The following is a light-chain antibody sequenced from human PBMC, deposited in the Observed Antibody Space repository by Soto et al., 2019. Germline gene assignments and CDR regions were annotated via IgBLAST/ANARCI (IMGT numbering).Light chain of an antibody. CDR3: TSFTTSSAWV. V-gene: IGLV2-14*01. Sequence: QAVLTQPASVSGSPGQSTTISCTGTSSDVGGYNYVSWFQQHPGKAPKLKIYEVSNRPSGVSNRFSGSKSGNTASLTISELQAEDEADYYCTSFTTSSAWVFGGGTKVTVL. CDR2: EVS. CDR1: SSDVGGYNY. J-gene: IGLJ3*02.